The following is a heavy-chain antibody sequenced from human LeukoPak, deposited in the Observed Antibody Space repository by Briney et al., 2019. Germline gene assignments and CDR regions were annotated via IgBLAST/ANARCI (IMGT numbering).Heavy chain of an antibody. CDR2: IYTSGST. D-gene: IGHD5-18*01. Sequence: SQTLSLTCTVSGGSISSGSYYWSWIRQPAGMGLEWIGRIYTSGSTNYNPSLKSRVTISVDTSKNQFSLKLSSVTAADTAVYYCARIYSYGPGYWGQGTLVTVSS. V-gene: IGHV4-61*02. J-gene: IGHJ4*02. CDR3: ARIYSYGPGY. CDR1: GGSISSGSYY.